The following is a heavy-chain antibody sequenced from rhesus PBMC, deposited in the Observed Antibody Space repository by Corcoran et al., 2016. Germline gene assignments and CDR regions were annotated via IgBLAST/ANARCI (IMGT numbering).Heavy chain of an antibody. CDR2: VNPEDGEA. V-gene: IGHV1-111*02. Sequence: EVQLVQSGAEVKKPGASVKISCKASGYTFTDYYLHWVRQAPGKGLVWMGRVNPEDGEAIHAQKFQDRGTITADTSTDTAYMELSSLRSEDTAVYYCATDQGGRTTGGKSIWYFDLWGPGTPITISS. CDR1: GYTFTDYY. J-gene: IGHJ2*01. D-gene: IGHD1-44*01. CDR3: ATDQGGRTTGGKSIWYFDL.